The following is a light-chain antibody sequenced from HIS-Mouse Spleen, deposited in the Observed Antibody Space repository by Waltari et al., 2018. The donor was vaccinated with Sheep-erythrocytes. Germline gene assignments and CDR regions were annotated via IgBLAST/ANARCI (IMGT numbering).Light chain of an antibody. CDR2: GNS. J-gene: IGLJ2*01. CDR3: QSYDSSLSAVV. CDR1: SSNIGAGYD. V-gene: IGLV1-40*01. Sequence: QSVLTQPPSVSGAPGQRVTISCTGSSSNIGAGYDVHWYQQLPGTAPKPPLYGNSNRPSGVPDRFSGSKSGTSASLAITGLQAEDEADYYCQSYDSSLSAVVFGGGTKLTVL.